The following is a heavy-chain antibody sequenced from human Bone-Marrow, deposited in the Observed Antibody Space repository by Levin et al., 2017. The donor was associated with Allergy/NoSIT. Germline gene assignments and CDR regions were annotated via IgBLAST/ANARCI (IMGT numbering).Heavy chain of an antibody. V-gene: IGHV3-23*01. J-gene: IGHJ4*02. Sequence: GGSLRLSCAASGFTFSSYAMYWVRQAPGKGLEWVSTINGGGGGTSYADSVKGRFTISRDNSKNTLFLQMNSLRAEDAAVYYCAKDLGLVGAGSLDYWGQGALVTVS. D-gene: IGHD1-26*01. CDR2: INGGGGGT. CDR1: GFTFSSYA. CDR3: AKDLGLVGAGSLDY.